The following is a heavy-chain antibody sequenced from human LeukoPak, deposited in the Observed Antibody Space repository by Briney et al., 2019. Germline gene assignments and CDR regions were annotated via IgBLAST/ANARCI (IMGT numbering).Heavy chain of an antibody. CDR1: GYTFTGYY. D-gene: IGHD1-26*01. J-gene: IGHJ6*03. Sequence: LGASVKVSCKASGYTFTGYYMHWVRQAPGQGLGWMGWINPNSGGTNYAQKFQGRVTMTRDTSISTAYMELSRLRSDDTAVYYCASRGLGEQHPNYMDVWGKGTTVTVSS. V-gene: IGHV1-2*03. CDR3: ASRGLGEQHPNYMDV. CDR2: INPNSGGT.